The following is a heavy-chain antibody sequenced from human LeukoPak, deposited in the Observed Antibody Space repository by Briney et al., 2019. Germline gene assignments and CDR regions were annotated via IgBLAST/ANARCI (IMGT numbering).Heavy chain of an antibody. V-gene: IGHV3-20*01. J-gene: IGHJ5*02. CDR3: ARVRATMIKGDFDP. CDR1: GFTFDDYG. D-gene: IGHD3-22*01. CDR2: INWNGGST. Sequence: GGSLRLSCAASGFTFDDYGMSWVRQAPGKGLEWVSGINWNGGSTGYADSVKGRFTISRDNAKNSLYLQMNSLRAEDTALYHCARVRATMIKGDFDPWGQGTLVTVSS.